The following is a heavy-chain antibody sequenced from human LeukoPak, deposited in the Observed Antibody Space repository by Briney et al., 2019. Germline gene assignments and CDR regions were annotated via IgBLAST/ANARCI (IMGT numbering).Heavy chain of an antibody. CDR2: INPNSGGT. CDR3: ARALHDIVVVTAHSFDY. CDR1: GYTFTGYY. J-gene: IGHJ4*02. D-gene: IGHD2-21*02. V-gene: IGHV1-2*02. Sequence: ASVKVSCKASGYTFTGYYMHWVRQAPGQGLEWMGWINPNSGGTNYAQKFQGRVTMTRDTSISTAYMELSRLRSDDTAVYYCARALHDIVVVTAHSFDYWGQGTLVTVSS.